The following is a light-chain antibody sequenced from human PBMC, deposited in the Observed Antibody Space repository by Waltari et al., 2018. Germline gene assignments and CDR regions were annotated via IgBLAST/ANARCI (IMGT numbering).Light chain of an antibody. CDR3: GTWDDSLNGGI. Sequence: QSVLTQPPSVPAAPGQKVTIPCSGGGFNMGGHYVSWYQQLPGSAPKLLLFDNSERPSGLPDRFSASKSGASAARDITWLQTGDEAEYYCGTWDDSLNGGIFGGGTKLTVL. CDR1: GFNMGGHY. CDR2: DNS. V-gene: IGLV1-51*01. J-gene: IGLJ2*01.